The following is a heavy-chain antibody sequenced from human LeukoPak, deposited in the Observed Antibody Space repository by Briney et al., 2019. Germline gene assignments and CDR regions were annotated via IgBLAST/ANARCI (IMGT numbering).Heavy chain of an antibody. D-gene: IGHD6-13*01. Sequence: PSETLSLICALYGRSFSPYYWSWIRQPPRRGREWIGEINHSGSTNYNPPLKSRVTIPVDTSKNQFFLKLSSVTAADTAMYYCARGPRDSSRWYLNYWGEGTRVTASS. J-gene: IGHJ4*02. CDR1: GRSFSPYY. V-gene: IGHV4-34*01. CDR3: ARGPRDSSRWYLNY. CDR2: INHSGST.